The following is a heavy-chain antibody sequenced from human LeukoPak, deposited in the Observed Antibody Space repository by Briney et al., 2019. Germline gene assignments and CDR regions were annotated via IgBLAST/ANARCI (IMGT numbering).Heavy chain of an antibody. CDR1: GYTFTGYY. D-gene: IGHD2-2*01. CDR3: AREGRGYCSSTSCYELGGFDY. Sequence: GASVKVSCKASGYTFTGYYTHWVRQAPGQGLEWMGWINPNSGGTNYAQKFQGWVTMTRDTSISTAYMELSRLRSDDTAVYYCAREGRGYCSSTSCYELGGFDYWGQGTLVTVSS. CDR2: INPNSGGT. V-gene: IGHV1-2*04. J-gene: IGHJ4*02.